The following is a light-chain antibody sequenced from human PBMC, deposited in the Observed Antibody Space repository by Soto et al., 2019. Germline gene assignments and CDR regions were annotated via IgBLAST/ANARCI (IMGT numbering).Light chain of an antibody. CDR2: DAS. CDR3: KQRSNWPRGVFT. Sequence: EIVLTQSPATLSLSPGERATLSCRASQSVSSYLAWYQQKPGQAPRLLIYDASNRATGIPARFSGSGSGTDFTLTISSLEPEDFAVYYCKQRSNWPRGVFTFGPGTKVDIK. V-gene: IGKV3-11*01. J-gene: IGKJ3*01. CDR1: QSVSSY.